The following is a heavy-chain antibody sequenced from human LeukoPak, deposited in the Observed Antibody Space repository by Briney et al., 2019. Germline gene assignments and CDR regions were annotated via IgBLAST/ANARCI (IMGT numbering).Heavy chain of an antibody. CDR1: GGSISSGGYS. J-gene: IGHJ4*02. CDR2: INHSGST. CDR3: ARISIAARQLQNYYFDY. Sequence: SQTLSLTCAVSGGSISSGGYSWSWIRQPPGKGLEWIGEINHSGSTNYNPSLKSRVTISVDTSKNQFSLKLSSVTAADTAVYYCARISIAARQLQNYYFDYWGQGTLVTVSS. V-gene: IGHV4-30-2*01. D-gene: IGHD6-6*01.